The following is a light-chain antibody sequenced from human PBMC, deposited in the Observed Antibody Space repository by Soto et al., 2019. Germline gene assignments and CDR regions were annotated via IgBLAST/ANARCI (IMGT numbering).Light chain of an antibody. J-gene: IGKJ5*01. CDR3: QQYGDSPRT. Sequence: EIVLTQSPGTLSLSPGESATLSCRASRSLDSGQLAWYQQKVGRAPRLLIHDAFMRATGVPDRFSGSGSGTDFTLTIARLEPEDFAGYYCQQYGDSPRTFGQGTRLETK. CDR2: DAF. V-gene: IGKV3-20*01. CDR1: RSLDSGQ.